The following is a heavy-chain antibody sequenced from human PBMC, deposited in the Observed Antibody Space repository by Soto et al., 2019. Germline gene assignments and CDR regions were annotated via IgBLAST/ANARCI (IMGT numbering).Heavy chain of an antibody. CDR1: GFAFRSFG. Sequence: LVESGGGVVQPGSSLRLSCAASGFAFRSFGMNWVRQSPGKGLEWVALISYDGEKEYYADSVKGRFTISRDNSDNTLFLRMSSLTSDDSGVYFCAKAGFTVSGEGFDPWGQGTRVTVSS. CDR3: AKAGFTVSGEGFDP. D-gene: IGHD3-3*01. J-gene: IGHJ5*02. V-gene: IGHV3-30*18. CDR2: ISYDGEKE.